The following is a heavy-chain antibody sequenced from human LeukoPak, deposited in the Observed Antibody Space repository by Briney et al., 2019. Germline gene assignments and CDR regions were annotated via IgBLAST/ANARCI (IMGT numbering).Heavy chain of an antibody. D-gene: IGHD3-10*02. CDR3: ARDNVRGTTHYFDY. CDR1: GYAFTSYG. Sequence: ASVKVSCKASGYAFTSYGISWVRQAPGQGLEWMGWISAYNGNTNYAQKLQGRVTMTTDTSTSTTYMELRSLRSDDTAVYYCARDNVRGTTHYFDYWGQGTLVTVSS. V-gene: IGHV1-18*04. CDR2: ISAYNGNT. J-gene: IGHJ4*02.